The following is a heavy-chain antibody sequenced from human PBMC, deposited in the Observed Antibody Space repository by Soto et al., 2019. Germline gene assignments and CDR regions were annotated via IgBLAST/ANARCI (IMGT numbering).Heavy chain of an antibody. D-gene: IGHD5-18*01. Sequence: ASVEVSCKASGYTFTSYGMSWVRQAPGQGLEGMGWISAYNGKTNYAQKLQGRVTMTTETCTSTAYMELRSLRSDDTAVYYCARDLLKLNTAMALRGYWGPVPLITFSS. J-gene: IGHJ4*02. CDR1: GYTFTSYG. CDR2: ISAYNGKT. CDR3: ARDLLKLNTAMALRGY. V-gene: IGHV1-18*04.